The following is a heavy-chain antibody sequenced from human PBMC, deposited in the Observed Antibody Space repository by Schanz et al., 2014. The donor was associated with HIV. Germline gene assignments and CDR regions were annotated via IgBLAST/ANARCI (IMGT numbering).Heavy chain of an antibody. Sequence: VQLLESGGGLVQPGESLRLSCAVSGFRFSSHAMTWVRQAPGKGLEWVALISYDGNDKYYADSVKGRFTISRDNSKNTLFLQMNSLRAEDTAVYHCAARYCSGAKCYSLDYWGQGTLVTVSS. CDR1: GFRFSSHA. J-gene: IGHJ4*02. V-gene: IGHV3-30*03. D-gene: IGHD2-15*01. CDR2: ISYDGNDK. CDR3: AARYCSGAKCYSLDY.